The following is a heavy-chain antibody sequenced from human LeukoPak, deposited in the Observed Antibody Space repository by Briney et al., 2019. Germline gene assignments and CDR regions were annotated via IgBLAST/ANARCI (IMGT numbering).Heavy chain of an antibody. Sequence: GGSLRLSCAASGFTFSSYAMSWVRQAPGKGLEWVSAISGSGGSTYYADSVKGRFTISRDNSKNTLYLQMNSLRAEDTAVYYCAKDRRDCSSTSCYNTVDYWGQGTLVTVSS. D-gene: IGHD2-2*02. CDR1: GFTFSSYA. CDR3: AKDRRDCSSTSCYNTVDY. J-gene: IGHJ4*02. CDR2: ISGSGGST. V-gene: IGHV3-23*01.